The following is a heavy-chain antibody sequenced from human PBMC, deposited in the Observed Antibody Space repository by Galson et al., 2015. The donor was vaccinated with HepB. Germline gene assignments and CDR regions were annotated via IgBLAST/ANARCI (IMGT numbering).Heavy chain of an antibody. CDR1: GFTFSSYW. J-gene: IGHJ6*02. CDR3: ARDPMTTGVYGMDV. V-gene: IGHV3-7*03. CDR2: IKQDGSEK. Sequence: SLRLSCAASGFTFSSYWMSWVRQAPGKGLEWVANIKQDGSEKYYVDSVKGRFTISRDNAKNSLYLQMNSLRAEDTAVYYCARDPMTTGVYGMDVWGQGTTVTVSS. D-gene: IGHD4-23*01.